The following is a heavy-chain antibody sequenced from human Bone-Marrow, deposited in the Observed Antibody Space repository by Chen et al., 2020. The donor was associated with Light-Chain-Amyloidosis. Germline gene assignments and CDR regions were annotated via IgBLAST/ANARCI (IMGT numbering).Heavy chain of an antibody. Sequence: EVQLVESGGGLVQPGGSLRLSCVASGFTFSDHWMHWVRQAPGEALVWVSYINSYGRSTTYADSVKGRFTISRDNAKNPLYLQMSSLRADDTAVYYCARDGASTTDLDYWGQGSLVTVSS. D-gene: IGHD1-1*01. CDR2: INSYGRST. V-gene: IGHV3-74*01. CDR3: ARDGASTTDLDY. CDR1: GFTFSDHW. J-gene: IGHJ4*02.